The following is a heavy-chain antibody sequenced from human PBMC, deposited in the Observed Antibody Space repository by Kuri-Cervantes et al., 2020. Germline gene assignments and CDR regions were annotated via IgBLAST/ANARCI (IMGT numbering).Heavy chain of an antibody. Sequence: KVSCKGSGYSFPSYWIGWVRQLPGKGLEWMGIIYPGDSDTRYSPSFQGQVTISADKSISTAYLQWSSLKASDTAMYYCARHDVGALGYSCDYWGQGTLVTVSS. CDR1: GYSFPSYW. CDR2: IYPGDSDT. V-gene: IGHV5-51*01. D-gene: IGHD6-13*01. J-gene: IGHJ4*02. CDR3: ARHDVGALGYSCDY.